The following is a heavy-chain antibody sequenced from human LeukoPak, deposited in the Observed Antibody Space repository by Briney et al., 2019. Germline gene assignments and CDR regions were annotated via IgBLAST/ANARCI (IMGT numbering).Heavy chain of an antibody. Sequence: GGSLRLSCAASGFTFSIYAMTWVRQAPGKGLQWVSAITGSGSSTYYADSVKGRFTNSRDNSKNTLYLRMNGLRAEDTAVYYCATLPRGPTGYVGYGGEDYWGQGTLVTVSS. D-gene: IGHD5-12*01. J-gene: IGHJ4*02. CDR3: ATLPRGPTGYVGYGGEDY. CDR1: GFTFSIYA. CDR2: ITGSGSST. V-gene: IGHV3-23*01.